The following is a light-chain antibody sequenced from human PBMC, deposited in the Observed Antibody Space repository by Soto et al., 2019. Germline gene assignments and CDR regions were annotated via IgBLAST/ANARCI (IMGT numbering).Light chain of an antibody. CDR3: QQHGQWPIT. CDR1: QTISSW. J-gene: IGKJ5*01. V-gene: IGKV1-5*03. Sequence: DIQMTQSPSTLSGSVGDRVTITSRASQTISSWLAWYQQKPGKAPKLLIYKASTLKSGVPSRFSGSGSGTEFTLTISSLQPEDFATYYCQQHGQWPITFGQGTRLEI. CDR2: KAS.